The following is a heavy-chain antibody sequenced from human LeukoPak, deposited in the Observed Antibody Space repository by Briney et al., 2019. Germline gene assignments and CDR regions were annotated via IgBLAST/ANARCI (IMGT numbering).Heavy chain of an antibody. CDR3: ARDWGVRGFLGY. J-gene: IGHJ4*02. CDR1: GYTFTSYA. Sequence: ASVKVSCKASGYTFTSYAMHWVRQAPGQRLEWMGWINAGNGNTKYSQKFQGRATITRDTSASTAYMELSSLRSEDTAVYYCARDWGVRGFLGYWDRGTLVTVSS. CDR2: INAGNGNT. V-gene: IGHV1-3*01. D-gene: IGHD3-10*01.